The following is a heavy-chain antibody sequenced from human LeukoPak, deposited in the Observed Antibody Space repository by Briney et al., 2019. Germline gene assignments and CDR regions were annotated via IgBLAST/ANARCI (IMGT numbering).Heavy chain of an antibody. J-gene: IGHJ5*02. D-gene: IGHD6-19*01. CDR3: AREAVAGTINWFDP. CDR2: IYISGST. CDR1: GVSISSGYYY. V-gene: IGHV4-61*02. Sequence: SETLSLTCTVSGVSISSGYYYWSWIRQPAGKGLEWIGRIYISGSTNYNPSLKSRVTISTDTSKNQFSLKLSSVTAADTAVYYCAREAVAGTINWFDPWGQGTLVTVSS.